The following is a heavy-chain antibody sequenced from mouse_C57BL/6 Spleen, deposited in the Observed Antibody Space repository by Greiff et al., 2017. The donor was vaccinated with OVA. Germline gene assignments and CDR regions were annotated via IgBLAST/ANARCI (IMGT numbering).Heavy chain of an antibody. CDR1: GYTFTTYP. V-gene: IGHV1-47*01. J-gene: IGHJ4*01. Sequence: VQLQESGAELVKPGASVKMSCKASGYTFTTYPIEWMKQNHGKSLEWIGNFHPYNDDTKYNEKFKGKATLTVEKSSSTVYLELSRLTSDDSAVYYCARGDSSGGDYYAMDYWGQGTSVTVSS. D-gene: IGHD3-2*02. CDR3: ARGDSSGGDYYAMDY. CDR2: FHPYNDDT.